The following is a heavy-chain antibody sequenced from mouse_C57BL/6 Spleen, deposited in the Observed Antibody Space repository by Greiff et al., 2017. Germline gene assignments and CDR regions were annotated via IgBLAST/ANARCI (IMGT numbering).Heavy chain of an antibody. CDR3: AGGNYEFAY. J-gene: IGHJ3*01. CDR1: GYSITSGYY. D-gene: IGHD2-1*01. Sequence: EVKLQESGPGLVKPSQSLSLTCSVTGYSITSGYYWNWIRQFPGNKLEWMGYISYDGSNNYNPSLKNRISITRDTSKNQFFLKLNSVTTEDTATYYCAGGNYEFAYWGQGTLVTVSA. V-gene: IGHV3-6*01. CDR2: ISYDGSN.